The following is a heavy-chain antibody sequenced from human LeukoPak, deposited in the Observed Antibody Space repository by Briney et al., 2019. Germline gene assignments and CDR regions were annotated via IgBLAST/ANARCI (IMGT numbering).Heavy chain of an antibody. Sequence: PGGSLRLSCAASGFTFGNYWMSWVRQAPGKGLERVANIKQDGSDKYYVDSVTGRFTISRDNAKNSLYLQMNSLRAEDTAVYYCARAAAAGLFDYWGQGTLVTVSS. J-gene: IGHJ4*02. V-gene: IGHV3-7*01. D-gene: IGHD6-13*01. CDR3: ARAAAAGLFDY. CDR2: IKQDGSDK. CDR1: GFTFGNYW.